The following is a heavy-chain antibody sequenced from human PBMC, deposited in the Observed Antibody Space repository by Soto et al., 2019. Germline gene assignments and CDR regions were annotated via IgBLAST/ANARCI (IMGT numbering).Heavy chain of an antibody. Sequence: SDTLSLTCAVSRGSVSTSGYSWSWIRQPPGKALEWIGYIYNSGSTFYNPSLKSRVTISVDRSKNQFSLKLSSVTAADTAVYYCARVDFDVLTGYHAGWFDPWGQGTLVIVSS. CDR1: RGSVSTSGYS. D-gene: IGHD3-9*01. J-gene: IGHJ5*02. V-gene: IGHV4-30-2*01. CDR3: ARVDFDVLTGYHAGWFDP. CDR2: IYNSGST.